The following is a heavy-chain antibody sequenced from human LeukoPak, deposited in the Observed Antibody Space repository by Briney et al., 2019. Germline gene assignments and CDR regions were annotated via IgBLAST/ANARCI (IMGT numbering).Heavy chain of an antibody. D-gene: IGHD5-12*01. Sequence: GASVKVSCKASGYTFTGYYMHWVRQAPGQGLEWMGWMNPNIGNTGYAQKFQGRVTMTRNTSISTAYMELSSVTSEDTAVYYCTRAHSGYDYYYGMDVWGQGTTVTVSS. CDR1: GYTFTGYY. CDR3: TRAHSGYDYYYGMDV. CDR2: MNPNIGNT. J-gene: IGHJ6*02. V-gene: IGHV1-8*02.